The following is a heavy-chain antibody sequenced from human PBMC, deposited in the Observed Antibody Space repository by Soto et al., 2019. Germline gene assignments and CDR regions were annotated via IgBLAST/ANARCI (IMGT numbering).Heavy chain of an antibody. CDR2: ISYSGST. D-gene: IGHD2-21*02. CDR1: CGSITSYN. CDR3: ASPCEPNVCGGDCYTASYFAF. V-gene: IGHV4-59*08. Sequence: SETLSLTWNVSCGSITSYNWSWIRQPPGKGLEWIGYISYSGSTNYNPSLKSRVTISLDTSKNQFSLKLNSVTAADTAVYYCASPCEPNVCGGDCYTASYFAFCGQGTLVTVS. J-gene: IGHJ4*02.